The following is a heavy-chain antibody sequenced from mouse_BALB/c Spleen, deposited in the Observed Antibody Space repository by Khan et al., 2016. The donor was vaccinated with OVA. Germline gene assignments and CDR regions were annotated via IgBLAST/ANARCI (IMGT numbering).Heavy chain of an antibody. CDR2: IIPTNDYA. Sequence: QVQLKQSGAELARPGASVKMSCKASGYTFTTYTIHWVKQGPGQGLEWIGYIIPTNDYANYNQKFKDRATLTADKSSSTAYMQLSSLTSEDSARYYCAREGAYYRSDGWFAYCGQGTLVTVSA. D-gene: IGHD2-14*01. V-gene: IGHV1-4*01. CDR1: GYTFTTYT. J-gene: IGHJ3*01. CDR3: AREGAYYRSDGWFAY.